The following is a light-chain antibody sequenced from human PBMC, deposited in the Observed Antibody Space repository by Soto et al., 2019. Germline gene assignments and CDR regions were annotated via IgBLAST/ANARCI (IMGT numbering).Light chain of an antibody. J-gene: IGLJ1*01. CDR2: SNN. CDR3: SSYTTTSTYV. Sequence: QSVLTQPPSASGTPGQRITISCSGSSSNIGSNTVNWYQQLPGTAPKLLIYSNNQRPSGVPDRFSGSKSRNTASLTISGLQAGAEAAYYCSSYTTTSTYVFVTGTKVNAL. CDR1: SSNIGSNT. V-gene: IGLV1-44*01.